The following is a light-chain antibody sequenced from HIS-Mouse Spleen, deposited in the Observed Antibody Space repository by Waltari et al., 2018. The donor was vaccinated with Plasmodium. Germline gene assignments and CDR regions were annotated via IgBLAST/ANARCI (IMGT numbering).Light chain of an antibody. Sequence: AIQMTQSPSSLSASVGDRVPITCRASQGIRNDLGWYQQKPGKAPKLLIYAASSLQSGVPSRFSGSGSGTDFTLTISSLQPEDFETYYCLQDYNYPYTIGQGTKLEIK. J-gene: IGKJ2*01. CDR1: QGIRND. CDR2: AAS. V-gene: IGKV1-6*01. CDR3: LQDYNYPYT.